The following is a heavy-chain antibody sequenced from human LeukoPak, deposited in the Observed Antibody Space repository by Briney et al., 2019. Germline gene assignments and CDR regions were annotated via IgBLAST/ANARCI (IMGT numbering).Heavy chain of an antibody. D-gene: IGHD2-2*01. V-gene: IGHV3-30-3*01. CDR2: ISYDGSNK. CDR3: AREDIVVVPAAHYGV. J-gene: IGHJ4*02. Sequence: PGRSLRLSCAASGFTFSSYAMHWVRQAPGKGLGRVSVISYDGSNKYYADSVKGRFTISRDNSKNTLYLQMNSLRAEDTGVYYCAREDIVVVPAAHYGVWGQGTLVTVSS. CDR1: GFTFSSYA.